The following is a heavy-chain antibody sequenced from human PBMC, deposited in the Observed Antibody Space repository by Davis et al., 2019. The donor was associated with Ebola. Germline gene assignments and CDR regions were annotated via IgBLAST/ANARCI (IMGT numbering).Heavy chain of an antibody. CDR2: IKSKTDGGTA. CDR3: TRTPAAGL. V-gene: IGHV3-15*01. J-gene: IGHJ4*02. D-gene: IGHD6-13*01. Sequence: GESLKISCAASGFTFNYAWMTWVRQAPGKGLEWVGRIKSKTDGGTADYAAPVKTRFTISRDDSKNTLYLQMNSLKSEDTAVYYCTRTPAAGLWGQGTLVTVSS. CDR1: GFTFNYAW.